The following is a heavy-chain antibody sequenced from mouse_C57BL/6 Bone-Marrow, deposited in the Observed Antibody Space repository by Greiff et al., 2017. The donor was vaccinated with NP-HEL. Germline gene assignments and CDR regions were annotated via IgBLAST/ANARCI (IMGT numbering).Heavy chain of an antibody. V-gene: IGHV1-64*01. J-gene: IGHJ4*01. D-gene: IGHD2-2*01. CDR1: GYNFTSYW. CDR3: ARYGWAYYYAMDY. CDR2: IHPNSGST. Sequence: QVQLQQPGAELVKPGASVKLSCKASGYNFTSYWMHWVKQRPGQGLEWIGMIHPNSGSTNYNEKFKSKATLTVDKSSSTAYMQLSSLTSEDSAVYYCARYGWAYYYAMDYWGQGTSVTVSS.